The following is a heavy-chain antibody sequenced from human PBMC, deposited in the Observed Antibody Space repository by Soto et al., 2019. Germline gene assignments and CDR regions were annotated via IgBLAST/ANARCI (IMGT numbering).Heavy chain of an antibody. Sequence: EVQLLESGGGLVQPGGSLRLSCAASGFTFSTYTMTWVRQAPGTGLEWVSAITGSGGSTSYADSVKGRFTISRDNSKNTLDLQRISLRAEDTAGYFCAKSLSSQPTGGYSPLDYWGQGTRVTVSS. V-gene: IGHV3-23*01. CDR1: GFTFSTYT. D-gene: IGHD3-22*01. CDR2: ITGSGGST. CDR3: AKSLSSQPTGGYSPLDY. J-gene: IGHJ4*02.